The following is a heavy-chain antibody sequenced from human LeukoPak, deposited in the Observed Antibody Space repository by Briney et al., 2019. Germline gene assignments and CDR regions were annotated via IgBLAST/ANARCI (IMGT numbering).Heavy chain of an antibody. D-gene: IGHD4-17*01. CDR2: IYYSGSS. J-gene: IGHJ4*02. CDR1: GGSISSGDYY. Sequence: RSSQTLSLTCTVSGGSISSGDYYWSWIRQPPGKGLEWIGYIYYSGSSYYIPSLKSRVTMSVDTSKNQFSLRLSSVTAADTAVYYCAGQIYGDLYYFDYWGQGTLVTVSS. V-gene: IGHV4-30-4*01. CDR3: AGQIYGDLYYFDY.